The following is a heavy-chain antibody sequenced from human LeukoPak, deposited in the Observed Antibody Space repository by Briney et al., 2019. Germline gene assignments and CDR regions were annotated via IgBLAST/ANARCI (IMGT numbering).Heavy chain of an antibody. CDR1: GFTFSSYS. CDR3: ARGAYGSGSYYKSPGAFDI. V-gene: IGHV3-48*04. D-gene: IGHD3-10*01. Sequence: GGSLRLSCAASGFTFSSYSMNWVRQAPGKGLEWVSYISSSSSTIYYADSVKGRFTISRDNAKNSLYLQMNSLGAEDTAVYYCARGAYGSGSYYKSPGAFDIWGQGTMVTVSS. CDR2: ISSSSSTI. J-gene: IGHJ3*02.